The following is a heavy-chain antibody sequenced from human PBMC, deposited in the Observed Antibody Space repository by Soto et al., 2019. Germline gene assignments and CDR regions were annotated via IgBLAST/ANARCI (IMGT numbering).Heavy chain of an antibody. CDR3: AKDLHGDPPVFDY. D-gene: IGHD4-17*01. CDR2: ISSNGSNI. CDR1: GFTFSSYS. V-gene: IGHV3-21*01. J-gene: IGHJ4*02. Sequence: GGSLRLSCAASGFTFSSYSMNWVRQAPGKGLEWVSAISSNGSNIYYADSVKGRFTISRGNSKNTLYLQMNSLRAEDTAVYYCAKDLHGDPPVFDYWGQGTLVTVSS.